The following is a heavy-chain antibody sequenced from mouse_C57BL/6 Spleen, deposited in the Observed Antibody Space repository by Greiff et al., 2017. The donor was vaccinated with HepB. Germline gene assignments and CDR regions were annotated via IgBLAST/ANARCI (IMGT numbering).Heavy chain of an antibody. Sequence: VQLQQSGAELVKPGASVKISCKASGYAFSSYWMNWVKQRPGKGLEWIGQIYPGDGDTNYNGKYKGKATLTADKSASTADMQLSSLTSEDSAVYFCARPDSNYLYYFDYWSQGTTLTVSS. CDR2: IYPGDGDT. CDR3: ARPDSNYLYYFDY. V-gene: IGHV1-80*01. CDR1: GYAFSSYW. J-gene: IGHJ2*01. D-gene: IGHD2-5*01.